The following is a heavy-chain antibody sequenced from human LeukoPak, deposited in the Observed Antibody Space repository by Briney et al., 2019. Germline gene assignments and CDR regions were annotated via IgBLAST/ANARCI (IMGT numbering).Heavy chain of an antibody. J-gene: IGHJ4*02. CDR1: GYTFTSYG. Sequence: ASVTVSFKASGYTFTSYGISWVRQAPGQGLEWMGWISSYNGNTNFAQKLQGRVTMTTDTSTSTAYMELRSLTSDDTAVYYCARGREPPYDYWGQGTLVTVSS. CDR3: ARGREPPYDY. CDR2: ISSYNGNT. D-gene: IGHD1-26*01. V-gene: IGHV1-18*01.